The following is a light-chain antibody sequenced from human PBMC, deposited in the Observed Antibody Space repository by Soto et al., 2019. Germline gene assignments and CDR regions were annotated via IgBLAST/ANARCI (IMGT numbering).Light chain of an antibody. CDR1: QSIRSN. J-gene: IGKJ5*01. CDR3: QQRSNWPPIT. V-gene: IGKV3-15*01. Sequence: EIVMTQSPDTLSVSPGEGATLSCRVSQSIRSNLAWYQQRPGQAPRLLMYGASTRADGIPARFTGSGSGTEFTLTISSLQSEDFAVYYCQQRSNWPPITFGQGTRLEIK. CDR2: GAS.